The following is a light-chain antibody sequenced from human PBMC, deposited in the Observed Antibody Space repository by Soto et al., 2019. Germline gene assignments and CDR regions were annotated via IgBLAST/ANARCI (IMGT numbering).Light chain of an antibody. J-gene: IGKJ3*01. Sequence: IVLTQSPGTLSLSPGERATFSCRASQSVTTRYLAWYQQKPGQAPRLLIYGASSRATGIPDRFSGSGSGTDFTLTISRLEPEAFAVYYCHYDDDSHPFPFGHGTKRDLK. CDR3: HYDDDSHPFP. CDR1: QSVTTRY. CDR2: GAS. V-gene: IGKV3-20*01.